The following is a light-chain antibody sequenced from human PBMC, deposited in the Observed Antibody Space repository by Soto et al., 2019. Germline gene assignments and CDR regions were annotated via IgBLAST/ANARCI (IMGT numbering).Light chain of an antibody. Sequence: QSALTQPTSVSGAPGQRVTISCTGSSSNIGAGSDVHWYQQFPGTAPKLLIYDNNNRPSGVPDRFSGSKSGTSASLAITGLQAEDEADYYCQSYDGSLKLFGGGTKLTVL. V-gene: IGLV1-40*01. CDR1: SSNIGAGSD. CDR2: DNN. CDR3: QSYDGSLKL. J-gene: IGLJ2*01.